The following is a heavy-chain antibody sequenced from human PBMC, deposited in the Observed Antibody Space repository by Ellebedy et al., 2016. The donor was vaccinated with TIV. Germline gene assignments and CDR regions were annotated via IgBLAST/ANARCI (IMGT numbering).Heavy chain of an antibody. CDR1: GFTFSSYW. CDR2: INSDGSST. D-gene: IGHD3-10*01. J-gene: IGHJ6*03. Sequence: GESLKISXAASGFTFSSYWMHWVRQAPGKGLVWVSRINSDGSSTSYADSVKGRFTVSRDNSKNTLYLQINSLRAEDTAVFYCARDRGDYYYMDVWGKGTTVTVSS. V-gene: IGHV3-74*01. CDR3: ARDRGDYYYMDV.